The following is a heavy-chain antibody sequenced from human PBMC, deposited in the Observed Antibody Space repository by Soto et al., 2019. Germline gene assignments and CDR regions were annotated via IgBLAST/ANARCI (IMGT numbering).Heavy chain of an antibody. CDR2: IIPISDTT. J-gene: IGHJ6*02. CDR3: ARSQGSSTSLEIYYYYYYGMDV. CDR1: GDTFSSYA. V-gene: IGHV1-69*01. D-gene: IGHD2-2*01. Sequence: QVQLVQSGAEVKKPGSSVKVSCKASGDTFSSYAISWVRQAPGQGLEWMGGIIPISDTTNYAQKFQRRIAITADESTSTADMELSSLRSEDTAVYYCARSQGSSTSLEIYYYYYYGMDVWGQGTTVTVSS.